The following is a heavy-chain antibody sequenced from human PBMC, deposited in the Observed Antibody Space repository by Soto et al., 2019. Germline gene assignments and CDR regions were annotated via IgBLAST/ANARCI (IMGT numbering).Heavy chain of an antibody. J-gene: IGHJ5*02. CDR3: VREVIAVLGSIRWFDP. Sequence: GGSLRLSCAASGFTFNSYAMSWVRQAPGKGLEWVSGIGPDGTSTKYADSVKGRFTISRSNPENTLYLQMNSLRAEDTGVYYCVREVIAVLGSIRWFDPWGQGTLVTVSS. V-gene: IGHV3-23*01. CDR2: IGPDGTST. CDR1: GFTFNSYA. D-gene: IGHD6-19*01.